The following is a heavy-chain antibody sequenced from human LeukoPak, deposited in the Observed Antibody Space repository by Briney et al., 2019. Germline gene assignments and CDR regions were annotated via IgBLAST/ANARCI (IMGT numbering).Heavy chain of an antibody. V-gene: IGHV4-39*01. CDR1: GGSIRSSSYY. J-gene: IGHJ4*02. Sequence: SETLSLTCTVSGGSIRSSSYYGGWVRQPPGKGLGWIESMYYSGSTYYNPSLKSRVTISVDTSKNQFSLKLSSVTAADTAVYYCARRRYCSGGSCYDYWGQGTLVTVSS. D-gene: IGHD2-15*01. CDR2: MYYSGST. CDR3: ARRRYCSGGSCYDY.